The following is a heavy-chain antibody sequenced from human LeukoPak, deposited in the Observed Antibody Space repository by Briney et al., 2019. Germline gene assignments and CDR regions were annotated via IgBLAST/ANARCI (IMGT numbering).Heavy chain of an antibody. V-gene: IGHV4-30-4*07. CDR3: ARVSWFPGTSYYYMDV. D-gene: IGHD1-1*01. CDR2: VYYSGGT. Sequence: SETLSLPCAVSGGSISSGAYSWSWIRQPPRKGLEWIGYVYYSGGTYYNPSLKSRVTISVDTSKNQFSLKLSSVTAADTAVYSCARVSWFPGTSYYYMDVWGKGTTVTVSS. CDR1: GGSISSGAYS. J-gene: IGHJ6*03.